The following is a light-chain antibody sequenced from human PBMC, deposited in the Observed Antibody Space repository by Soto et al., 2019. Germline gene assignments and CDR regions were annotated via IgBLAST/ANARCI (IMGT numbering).Light chain of an antibody. CDR2: DAS. V-gene: IGKV3-20*01. CDR1: QTVSNNY. J-gene: IGKJ5*01. CDR3: QQYGTLIT. Sequence: IVLTQSPGTLSLSPGERATLSCRASQTVSNNYLAWYQHKRGQAPRLLIYDASNRATGIPDRFSGSGSETDFTLTINRLEPEDFAVYFCQQYGTLITFGQGTRLEIK.